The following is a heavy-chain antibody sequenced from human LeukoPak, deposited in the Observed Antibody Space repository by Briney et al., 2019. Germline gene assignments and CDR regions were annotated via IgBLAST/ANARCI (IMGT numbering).Heavy chain of an antibody. CDR2: IYSGSST. V-gene: IGHV3-53*05. D-gene: IGHD5-12*01. CDR3: AKDSYGGYNDFGIDS. Sequence: GGSLRLSCAASGFTVSSNYMSWVRQAPGKGLEWGSVIYSGSSTYYADSVKGRFTITRDNSKNTVYLQMDSLRPEDTAIYYCAKDSYGGYNDFGIDSWGQGTLVSVSS. CDR1: GFTVSSNY. J-gene: IGHJ4*02.